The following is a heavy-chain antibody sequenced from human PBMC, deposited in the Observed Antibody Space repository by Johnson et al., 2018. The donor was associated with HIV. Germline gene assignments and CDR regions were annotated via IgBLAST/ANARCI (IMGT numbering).Heavy chain of an antibody. CDR1: GFTFDDYG. CDR2: ISWNSGSI. V-gene: IGHV3-9*01. D-gene: IGHD2-15*01. CDR3: ATGSLVVVGGDALLQLHDAFDI. J-gene: IGHJ3*02. Sequence: VQLVESGGGLVEPGGSLRLSCAASGFTFDDYGMSWVRQVAGKGLEWVSGISWNSGSIGYADSLKGRFTISRDNAKNSLYLQMNSLRAEDTAVYYCATGSLVVVGGDALLQLHDAFDIWGRGTKVIVSS.